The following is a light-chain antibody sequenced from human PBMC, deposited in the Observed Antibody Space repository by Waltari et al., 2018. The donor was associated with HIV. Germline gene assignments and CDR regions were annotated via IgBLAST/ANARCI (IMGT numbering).Light chain of an antibody. V-gene: IGLV2-8*01. Sequence: SALTQPPSASGSPGQSVTISCTGTSSDVGGYNHVSWYQQHPGKAPKRLVYEVTKRPPVVPNRFSGSKSGNTASLTVAGLQAEDEADYYCVSHAGVRDRWVFGGGTKLTVL. J-gene: IGLJ3*02. CDR3: VSHAGVRDRWV. CDR1: SSDVGGYNH. CDR2: EVT.